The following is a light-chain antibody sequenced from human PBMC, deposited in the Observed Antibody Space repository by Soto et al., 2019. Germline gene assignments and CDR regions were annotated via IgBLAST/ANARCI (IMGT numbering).Light chain of an antibody. CDR1: SSDVGSYNL. CDR2: EVS. J-gene: IGLJ1*01. CDR3: YSYAGSSTFV. V-gene: IGLV2-23*02. Sequence: QCVLTQPASVSGSPGEWITISCTGTSSDVGSYNLVSWYQQHPGKAPKLMIYEVSKRPSGVSNRFSGSKSGNTASLTISGLQAEDEADYYCYSYAGSSTFVFGTGTKVTVL.